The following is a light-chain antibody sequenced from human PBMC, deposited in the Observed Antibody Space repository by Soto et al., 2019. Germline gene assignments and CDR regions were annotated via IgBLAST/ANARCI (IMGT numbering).Light chain of an antibody. CDR2: EGS. CDR1: SSDVGSYNL. J-gene: IGLJ1*01. V-gene: IGLV2-23*01. CDR3: CSYAGSSTPYV. Sequence: QSALTQPAYVSGSPGQSITISCTGTSSDVGSYNLVSWYQQHPGKAPKLMIYEGSKRPSGVSNRFSGSKSGNTASLTISGLQAEDEADYYCCSYAGSSTPYVFGTGTKVSV.